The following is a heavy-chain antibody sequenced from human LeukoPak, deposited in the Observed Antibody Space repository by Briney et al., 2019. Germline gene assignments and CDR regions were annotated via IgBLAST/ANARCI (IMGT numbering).Heavy chain of an antibody. CDR3: ARRYGDYGPSWYFDL. CDR1: GGSISSYY. J-gene: IGHJ2*01. CDR2: IYYSGST. V-gene: IGHV4-59*08. Sequence: PSETLSLTCTVSGGSISSYYWSWIRQPPGKGLEWIGYIYYSGSTNCNPSLKSRVTISVDTSKNQFSLKLSSVTAADTAVYYCARRYGDYGPSWYFDLWGRGTLVTVSS. D-gene: IGHD4-17*01.